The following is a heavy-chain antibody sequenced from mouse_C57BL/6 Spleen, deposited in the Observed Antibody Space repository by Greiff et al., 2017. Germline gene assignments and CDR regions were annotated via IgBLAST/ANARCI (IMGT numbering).Heavy chain of an antibody. J-gene: IGHJ2*01. CDR2: ISSGSSTI. D-gene: IGHD1-1*01. Sequence: EVKLVESGGGLVKPGGSLKLSCAASGFTFSDYGMHWVRQAPEKGLEWVAYISSGSSTIYYADTVKGRFTISRDNAKNTLFLQMTSLRSEDTAMYYCARPYYGSSFDYSGQGTTLTVSS. CDR3: ARPYYGSSFDY. V-gene: IGHV5-17*01. CDR1: GFTFSDYG.